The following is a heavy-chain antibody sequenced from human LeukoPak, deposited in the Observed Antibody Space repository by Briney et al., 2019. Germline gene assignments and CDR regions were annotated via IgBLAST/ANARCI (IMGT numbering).Heavy chain of an antibody. Sequence: SVKVSCKASRGTFSSYAISWVRQAPGQGLEWMGRIIPILGIANYAQKFQGRVTITADKSTSTAYMELSSLRSEDTAVYYCARDSIEMATQPGAFDIWGQGTMVTVSS. D-gene: IGHD5-24*01. CDR1: RGTFSSYA. V-gene: IGHV1-69*04. J-gene: IGHJ3*02. CDR2: IIPILGIA. CDR3: ARDSIEMATQPGAFDI.